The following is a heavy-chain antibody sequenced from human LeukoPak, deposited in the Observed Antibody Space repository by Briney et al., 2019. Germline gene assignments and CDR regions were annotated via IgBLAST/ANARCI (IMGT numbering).Heavy chain of an antibody. D-gene: IGHD6-19*01. CDR2: ISNSGST. V-gene: IGHV4-59*12. Sequence: SETLSLTCTVSGGSISSFYWSWIRQPPGKGLEWIGYISNSGSTNYNPSLKSRVTISVDTSKNQFSLKLSSVTAADTAVYYCARKEQWLPHDAFDIWGQGTMVTVSS. J-gene: IGHJ3*02. CDR3: ARKEQWLPHDAFDI. CDR1: GGSISSFY.